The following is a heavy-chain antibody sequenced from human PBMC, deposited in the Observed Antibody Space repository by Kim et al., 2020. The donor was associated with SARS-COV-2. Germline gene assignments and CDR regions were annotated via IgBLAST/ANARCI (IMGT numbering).Heavy chain of an antibody. J-gene: IGHJ4*02. V-gene: IGHV4-59*01. CDR3: ARSPGYSYGYGYFDY. Sequence: PSLKSRDNISVDTSKNQCSLKVSSVTAADTAVYYCARSPGYSYGYGYFDYWGQGTLVTVSS. D-gene: IGHD5-18*01.